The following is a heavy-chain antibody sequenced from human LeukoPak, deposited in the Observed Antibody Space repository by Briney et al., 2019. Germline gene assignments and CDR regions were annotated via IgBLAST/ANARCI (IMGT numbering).Heavy chain of an antibody. Sequence: PSETLSLTCTVSGGSISSGSYYWSWIRQPAGKGLEWIGRIYTSGSTNYNPSLKSRVTISVDTSKNQFSLKLSSVTAADTAVYYCARERDGYNYAEVWFDIWGQGTMVTVSS. V-gene: IGHV4-61*02. CDR3: ARERDGYNYAEVWFDI. CDR2: IYTSGST. CDR1: GGSISSGSYY. D-gene: IGHD5-24*01. J-gene: IGHJ3*02.